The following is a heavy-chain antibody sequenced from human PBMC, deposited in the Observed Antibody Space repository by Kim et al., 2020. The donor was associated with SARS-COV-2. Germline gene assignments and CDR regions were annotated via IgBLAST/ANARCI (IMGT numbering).Heavy chain of an antibody. V-gene: IGHV3-30*01. CDR3: ARDSEDSGSYLDY. J-gene: IGHJ4*02. D-gene: IGHD3-10*01. Sequence: YYADSVKGRFTISRDNSKNTLYLQMNSLRAEDTAVYYCARDSEDSGSYLDYWGQGTLVTVSS.